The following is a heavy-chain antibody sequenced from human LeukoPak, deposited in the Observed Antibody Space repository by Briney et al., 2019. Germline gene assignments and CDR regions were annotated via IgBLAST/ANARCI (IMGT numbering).Heavy chain of an antibody. CDR1: GGTLSSYA. V-gene: IGHV1-69*13. D-gene: IGHD1-1*01. CDR3: ATSWNALRDY. CDR2: IIHIFGTT. J-gene: IGHJ4*02. Sequence: SVKVSCKASGGTLSSYAISWVRQAPGQGLEWMGGIIHIFGTTNYAQKFQERVKITADESTSTAYMELSSLRSEDTAVYYCATSWNALRDYWGQGTLVTVSS.